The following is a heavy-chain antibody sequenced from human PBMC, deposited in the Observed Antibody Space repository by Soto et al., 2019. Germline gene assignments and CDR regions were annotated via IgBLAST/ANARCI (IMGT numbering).Heavy chain of an antibody. CDR3: ARDYDFWSGFSKADAFDI. CDR1: GFTFSSYS. D-gene: IGHD3-3*01. J-gene: IGHJ3*02. CDR2: ISSSSSTI. Sequence: GGSLRLSCAASGFTFSSYSMNWVRQAPGKGLEWVSYISSSSSTIYYADSVKGRFAISRDKAKNSLYLQMNSLRDEDTAVYYCARDYDFWSGFSKADAFDIWGRVTMVTVSS. V-gene: IGHV3-48*02.